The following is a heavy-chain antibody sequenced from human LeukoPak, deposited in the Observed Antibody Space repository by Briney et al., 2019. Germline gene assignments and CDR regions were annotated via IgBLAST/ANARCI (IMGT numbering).Heavy chain of an antibody. D-gene: IGHD6-6*01. CDR3: ARVAGEYSSPSDPQGYWYFDL. J-gene: IGHJ2*01. CDR2: IDPNSGGT. CDR1: GYTFTGYY. V-gene: IGHV1-2*02. Sequence: AASVKVSCKASGYTFTGYYMHWVRQAPGQGLEWMGWIDPNSGGTNYAQKFQGRVTMTRDTSISTAYMELSRLRSDDTAVYYCARVAGEYSSPSDPQGYWYFDLWGRGTLVTVSS.